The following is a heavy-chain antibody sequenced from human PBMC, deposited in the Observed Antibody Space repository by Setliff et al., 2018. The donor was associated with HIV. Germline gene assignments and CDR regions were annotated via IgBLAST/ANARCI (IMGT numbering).Heavy chain of an antibody. CDR2: INQDESQK. CDR3: AREREYYDSSGYRGGNAFDI. CDR1: GFTFSGNW. J-gene: IGHJ3*02. D-gene: IGHD3-22*01. V-gene: IGHV3-7*03. Sequence: GGSLRLSCAASGFTFSGNWMSWVRQAPGKGLEWVANINQDESQKYYVGSVKGRFTISRDNAKNSLFLQMNSLRVEDTAVYFCAREREYYDSSGYRGGNAFDIWGQGTMVTVSS.